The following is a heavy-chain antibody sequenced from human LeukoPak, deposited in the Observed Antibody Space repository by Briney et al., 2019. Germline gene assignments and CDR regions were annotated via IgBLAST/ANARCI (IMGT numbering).Heavy chain of an antibody. CDR1: GFTFSSYA. CDR2: ISYDGSNK. J-gene: IGHJ6*02. Sequence: GGSLRLSCAASGFTFSSYATHWVRQAPGKGLEWVAVISYDGSNKYYADSVKGRFTISRDNSKNTLYLQMNSLRAEDTAVYYCAREVDYYYYYGMDVWGQGTTVTVSS. D-gene: IGHD2-15*01. V-gene: IGHV3-30-3*01. CDR3: AREVDYYYYYGMDV.